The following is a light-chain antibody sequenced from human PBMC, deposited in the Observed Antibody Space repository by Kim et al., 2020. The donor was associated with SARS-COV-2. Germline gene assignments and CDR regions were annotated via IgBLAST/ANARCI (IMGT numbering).Light chain of an antibody. CDR2: AAS. Sequence: DIQMTQSPSSLSASVGDRITITCRASQGISSYLAWFQQKPGRVPKSLVYAASTLRSGVPSKFSGSGSGTDFTLTISSLQPGDFATYYCQQYNSYPLTFGGGTKVDIK. CDR3: QQYNSYPLT. J-gene: IGKJ4*01. V-gene: IGKV1-16*02. CDR1: QGISSY.